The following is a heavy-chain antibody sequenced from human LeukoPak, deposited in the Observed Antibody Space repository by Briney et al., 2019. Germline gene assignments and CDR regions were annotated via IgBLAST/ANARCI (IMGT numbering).Heavy chain of an antibody. J-gene: IGHJ1*01. CDR1: EFSVGSNY. V-gene: IGHV3-11*01. CDR3: ARDHNSGWFNADVLEYFQH. D-gene: IGHD6-19*01. CDR2: ISTTGNTK. Sequence: GGSLRLSCAASEFSVGSNYVTWVRQTPEKGLEWISHISTTGNTKYYADSVIGRFSISRDNAKNSVYLQMNSLRAEDTAVYYCARDHNSGWFNADVLEYFQHWGQGTLVTVSS.